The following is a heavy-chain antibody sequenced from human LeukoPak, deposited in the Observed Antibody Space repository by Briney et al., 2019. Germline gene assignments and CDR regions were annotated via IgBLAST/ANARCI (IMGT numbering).Heavy chain of an antibody. Sequence: SETLSLTCVVYGGSFSGYYWSWIRQPPGKGLEWIGEINHSGSTNYNPSLKSRVTISVDASKNQFSLKLSSVTAADTAVYYCARGLYYYYYGMDVWGQGTTVTVSS. CDR3: ARGLYYYYYGMDV. J-gene: IGHJ6*02. CDR2: INHSGST. CDR1: GGSFSGYY. V-gene: IGHV4-34*01.